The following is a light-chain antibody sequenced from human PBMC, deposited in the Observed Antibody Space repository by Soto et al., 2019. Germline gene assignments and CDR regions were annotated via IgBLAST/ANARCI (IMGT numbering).Light chain of an antibody. CDR3: QQSYRTPWT. J-gene: IGKJ1*01. Sequence: IQLTQSPSSLSASLGDRVTITWRASQSISSYLNWYQQKPGKAPKLLSYAASSLQRGVPSRFSGSGSGTDFTLTISSLKPEDFETYYCQQSYRTPWTFGQGTKVDIK. CDR1: QSISSY. V-gene: IGKV1-39*01. CDR2: AAS.